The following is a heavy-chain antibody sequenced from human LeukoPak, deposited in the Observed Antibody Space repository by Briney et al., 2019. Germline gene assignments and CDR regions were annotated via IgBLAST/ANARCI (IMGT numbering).Heavy chain of an antibody. J-gene: IGHJ4*02. V-gene: IGHV3-23*01. CDR1: GFTFNKYA. CDR3: AKDPYGTRYFDY. CDR2: LSGSGGEP. D-gene: IGHD2-2*01. Sequence: GGSLRLSCAASGFTFNKYAMSWVREAPGKGLEGLSSLSGSGGEPYYAESVKGRFTISRDNPKIPVYLEMNSLRAEDTAVYYCAKDPYGTRYFDYWGQGTLVTVSS.